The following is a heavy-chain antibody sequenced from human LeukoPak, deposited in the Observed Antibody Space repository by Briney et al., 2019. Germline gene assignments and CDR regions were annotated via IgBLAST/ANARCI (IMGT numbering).Heavy chain of an antibody. Sequence: ASVKVSCKASGGTFSSYAISWVRQAPGQGLEWMGGIIPIFGTANYAQKFQGRVTITADESTSTAYMELSSLRSEDTAVYYCASGRELERPTDYWGQGTLVTVSS. CDR3: ASGRELERPTDY. D-gene: IGHD1-1*01. CDR1: GGTFSSYA. J-gene: IGHJ4*02. CDR2: IIPIFGTA. V-gene: IGHV1-69*13.